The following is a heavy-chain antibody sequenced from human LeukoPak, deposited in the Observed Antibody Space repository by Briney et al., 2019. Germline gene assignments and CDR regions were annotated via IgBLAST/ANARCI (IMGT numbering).Heavy chain of an antibody. D-gene: IGHD6-13*01. Sequence: GGSLRLSCAASGFTFSSYGMHWVRQAPGKGLEWVAFIRYDGSNKYYADSVKGRFTISRDNSKNTLYLQMNSLRAEDTAVYYCAREDSRDNWFDPWGQGTLVTVSS. CDR3: AREDSRDNWFDP. V-gene: IGHV3-30*02. J-gene: IGHJ5*02. CDR1: GFTFSSYG. CDR2: IRYDGSNK.